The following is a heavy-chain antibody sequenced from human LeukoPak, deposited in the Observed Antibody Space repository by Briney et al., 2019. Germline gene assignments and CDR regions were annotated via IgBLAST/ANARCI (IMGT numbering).Heavy chain of an antibody. CDR1: GGSISTSSYY. CDR3: ARAQGPPYYYGSGSPYFDY. Sequence: SETLSLTCTVSGGSISTSSYYWGWIRQPPGKGLEWIGYIYCSGSTNYNPSLKSRVTISVDTSKNQFSLKLSSVTAADTAVYYCARAQGPPYYYGSGSPYFDYWGQGTLVTVSS. CDR2: IYCSGST. D-gene: IGHD3-10*01. J-gene: IGHJ4*02. V-gene: IGHV4-61*05.